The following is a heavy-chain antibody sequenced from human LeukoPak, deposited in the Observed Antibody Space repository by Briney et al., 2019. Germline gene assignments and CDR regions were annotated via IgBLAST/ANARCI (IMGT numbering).Heavy chain of an antibody. CDR1: GFTFSSYA. V-gene: IGHV3-30-3*01. D-gene: IGHD3-22*01. CDR3: ARRDCDSIKCRGSNWFDP. J-gene: IGHJ5*02. Sequence: GGSLRLSCAASGFTFSSYAMHWVRQAPGKGLEWVAVISYDGSNKYYADSVKGRFTISRDNSKNTLYLQMNSLRAEDTAVYYCARRDCDSIKCRGSNWFDPWGQGTLVSVSS. CDR2: ISYDGSNK.